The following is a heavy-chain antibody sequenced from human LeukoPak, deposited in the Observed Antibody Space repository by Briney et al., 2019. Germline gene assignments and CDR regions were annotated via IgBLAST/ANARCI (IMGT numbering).Heavy chain of an antibody. CDR1: GDSISSGTYS. Sequence: PSLTLSLTCAVSGDSISSGTYSWTWIRQPPGKGLEWIVFISHSGGTYYNPSLKSRVTMSVDRSENQFSLKLSSVTAADTAVYYCARGLIVPSTIFDYWGQGALVTVSS. CDR2: ISHSGGT. V-gene: IGHV4-30-2*01. D-gene: IGHD2-2*01. J-gene: IGHJ4*02. CDR3: ARGLIVPSTIFDY.